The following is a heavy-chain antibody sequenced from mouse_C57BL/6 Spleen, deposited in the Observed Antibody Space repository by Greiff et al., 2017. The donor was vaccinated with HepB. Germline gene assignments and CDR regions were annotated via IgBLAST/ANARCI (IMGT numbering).Heavy chain of an antibody. D-gene: IGHD2-1*01. V-gene: IGHV1-61*01. CDR2: IYPSDSET. J-gene: IGHJ2*01. CDR1: GYTFTSYW. Sequence: QVQLQQPGAELVRPGSSVKLSCKASGYTFTSYWMDWVKQRPGQGLEWIGNIYPSDSETHYNQKFKDKATLTVDKSSSTAYMQLSSLTSEDSAVYYCARSSGNFLYYFDYWGQGTTLTVSS. CDR3: ARSSGNFLYYFDY.